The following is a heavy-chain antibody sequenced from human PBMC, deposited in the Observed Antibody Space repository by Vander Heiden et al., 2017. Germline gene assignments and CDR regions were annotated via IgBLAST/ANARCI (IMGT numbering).Heavy chain of an antibody. Sequence: EVQLVEFGGGLIQPGGSLRLSCAASGFTVSSNYMSWVRQAPGKGLEWVSVIYSDGSPYYADSVKGRFTISRDNSKNTLYFQMNSLRAEDTAVYYCARVRYGSGKGEIDYWGQGTLVTVSS. V-gene: IGHV3-53*01. CDR1: GFTVSSNY. J-gene: IGHJ4*02. CDR3: ARVRYGSGKGEIDY. D-gene: IGHD3-10*01. CDR2: IYSDGSP.